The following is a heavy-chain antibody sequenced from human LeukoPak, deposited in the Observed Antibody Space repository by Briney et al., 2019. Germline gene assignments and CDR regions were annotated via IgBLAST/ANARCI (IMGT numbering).Heavy chain of an antibody. CDR3: ASNPWILPPSYYYMDV. CDR1: GYSMSRGYY. Sequence: SETLSLTCTVSGYSMSRGYYWGWMRQPPGQGLEWIGSIYHSGNTYHNPPLKTRVTISVDTSKSQCSLKLSSVPAANTAVYYCASNPWILPPSYYYMDVWGKGTTVTISS. D-gene: IGHD2-2*03. CDR2: IYHSGNT. J-gene: IGHJ6*03. V-gene: IGHV4-38-2*02.